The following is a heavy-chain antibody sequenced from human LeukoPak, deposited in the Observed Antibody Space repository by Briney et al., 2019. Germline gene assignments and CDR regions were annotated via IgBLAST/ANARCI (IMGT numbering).Heavy chain of an antibody. CDR3: ARVVTMIVVVITDWFDP. D-gene: IGHD3-22*01. Sequence: GGSLRLSCAASGFTFSSYWMSWVRQAPGKGLEWVANIKQDGSEKYYVDSVKGRFTISRDNAKNSLYLQMNSLRAEDTAVYYCARVVTMIVVVITDWFDPWGQGTLVTVSS. CDR1: GFTFSSYW. J-gene: IGHJ5*02. CDR2: IKQDGSEK. V-gene: IGHV3-7*01.